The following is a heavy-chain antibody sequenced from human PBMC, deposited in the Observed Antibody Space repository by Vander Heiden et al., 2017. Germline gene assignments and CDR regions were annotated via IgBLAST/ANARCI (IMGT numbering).Heavy chain of an antibody. CDR1: GGSISSSTYY. V-gene: IGHV4-39*01. Sequence: QLQLQESGPGLVKLSETLSLTCTVPGGSISSSTYYWGWIRQPPGKGLEWIGIIYYSGSAYYNPSLESRVTISVDTSMNQFSLRLSSVTAADTAVYYCARPGTGDTSGYYSTAFDIWGQGTMVTVSS. CDR2: IYYSGSA. J-gene: IGHJ3*02. D-gene: IGHD3-22*01. CDR3: ARPGTGDTSGYYSTAFDI.